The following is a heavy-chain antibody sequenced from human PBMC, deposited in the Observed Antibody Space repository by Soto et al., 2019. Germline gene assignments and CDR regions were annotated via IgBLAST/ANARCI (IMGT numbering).Heavy chain of an antibody. J-gene: IGHJ3*02. Sequence: SVKVSCKASGGTFSSYAISWVRQAPGQGLEWMGGIIPIFGTANYAQKFQGRVTITADKSTSTAYMELSSLRSEDTAVYYYSIPGIAAAGMRRNAFDIWGQGTMVTVSS. D-gene: IGHD6-13*01. CDR1: GGTFSSYA. V-gene: IGHV1-69*06. CDR2: IIPIFGTA. CDR3: SIPGIAAAGMRRNAFDI.